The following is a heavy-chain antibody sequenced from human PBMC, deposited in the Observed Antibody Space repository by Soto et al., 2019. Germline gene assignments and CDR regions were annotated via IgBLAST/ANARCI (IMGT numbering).Heavy chain of an antibody. J-gene: IGHJ4*02. D-gene: IGHD2-15*01. V-gene: IGHV1-18*01. CDR2: ISAYNDNT. CDR3: AREYCRGGSCYGTDY. Sequence: ASVKVSCKASGDTFTTYGISWVRQAPGQGLEWMGWISAYNDNTKYAQDLQGRVTMTTDTSTTTAYMELRSLRSDDTAVYYCAREYCRGGSCYGTDYWGQGTLVTVSS. CDR1: GDTFTTYG.